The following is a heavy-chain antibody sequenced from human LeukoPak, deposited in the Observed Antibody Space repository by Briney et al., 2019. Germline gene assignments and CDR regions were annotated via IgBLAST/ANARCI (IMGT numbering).Heavy chain of an antibody. CDR3: ARGAYYYED. Sequence: GGSLRLSCEASGFMFNTNWMSWVRQAPGQGLEWVANINQDGSEKHYMKSVKGRFTISRDNAKNSLYLQMNSLRAEDTAVYYCARGAYYYEDWGQGTLVTVSS. V-gene: IGHV3-7*01. D-gene: IGHD3-22*01. J-gene: IGHJ4*02. CDR1: GFMFNTNW. CDR2: INQDGSEK.